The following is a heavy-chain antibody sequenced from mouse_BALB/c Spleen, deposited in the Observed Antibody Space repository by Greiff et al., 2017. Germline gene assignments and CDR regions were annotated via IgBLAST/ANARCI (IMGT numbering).Heavy chain of an antibody. Sequence: VQRVESGAELARPGASVKLSCKASGYTFTSYWMQWVKQRPGQGLEWIGAIYPGDGDTRYTQKFKGKATLTADKSSSTAYMQLSSLTSEDSAVYFCARHGNYLYYYAMDYWGQGTSVTVSS. CDR2: IYPGDGDT. J-gene: IGHJ4*01. CDR1: GYTFTSYW. V-gene: IGHV1-87*01. D-gene: IGHD2-1*01. CDR3: ARHGNYLYYYAMDY.